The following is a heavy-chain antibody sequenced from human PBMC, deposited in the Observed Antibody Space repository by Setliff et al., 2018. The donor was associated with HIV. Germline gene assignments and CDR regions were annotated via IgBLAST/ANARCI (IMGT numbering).Heavy chain of an antibody. Sequence: SETLSLTCTVSGGSISSYYWNWLRQPAGKGLEWIGRFFPGGSTNYNPSLNSRVSMSVDTSNNQFSLKLTSMTAAATAVYYCARGVRGTQVLATIGGEDYFYYYMDIWGKGTTVTVSS. J-gene: IGHJ6*03. CDR3: ARGVRGTQVLATIGGEDYFYYYMDI. D-gene: IGHD5-12*01. V-gene: IGHV4-4*07. CDR1: GGSISSYY. CDR2: FFPGGST.